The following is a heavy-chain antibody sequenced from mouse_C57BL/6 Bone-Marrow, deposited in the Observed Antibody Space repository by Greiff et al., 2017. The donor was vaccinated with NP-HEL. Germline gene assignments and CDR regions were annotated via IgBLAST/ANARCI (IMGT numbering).Heavy chain of an antibody. Sequence: QVQLQQSGAELVKPGASVKMSCKASGYTFTSYWITWVKQRPGQGLEWIGDIYPGSGSTNYNEKFKSKATLTVDTSSSTAYMQLSSLTSEDSAVYYCARRPYYSNYEGFFAYWGQGTLVTVSA. CDR1: GYTFTSYW. V-gene: IGHV1-55*01. J-gene: IGHJ3*01. CDR3: ARRPYYSNYEGFFAY. CDR2: IYPGSGST. D-gene: IGHD2-5*01.